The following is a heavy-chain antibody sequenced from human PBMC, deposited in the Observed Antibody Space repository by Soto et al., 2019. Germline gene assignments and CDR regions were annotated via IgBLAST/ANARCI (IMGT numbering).Heavy chain of an antibody. CDR2: ISYDGSNK. Sequence: QVQLVESGGGVVQPGRSLRLSCAASGFTFSSYGMHWVRQAPGKGLEWVAVISYDGSNKYYADSVKGRFTISRDNSKNPLYLQMNSLRAEDTAVYYCAKDNGDYVVDYWGQGTLVTVSS. CDR1: GFTFSSYG. J-gene: IGHJ4*02. CDR3: AKDNGDYVVDY. D-gene: IGHD4-17*01. V-gene: IGHV3-30*18.